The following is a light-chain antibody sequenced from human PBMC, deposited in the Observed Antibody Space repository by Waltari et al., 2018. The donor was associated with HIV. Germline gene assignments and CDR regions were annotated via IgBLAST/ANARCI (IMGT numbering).Light chain of an antibody. Sequence: QSVLTQPPSASGSPGQSVTISCTGTSSDVGGDNYLCWSQLRPGKAPKLIIYEVYKRPSGVPARFSGSKSGNTASLTVSGLQAEDEADYYCSSYAGSKTLGVFGGGTRLTVL. CDR3: SSYAGSKTLGV. V-gene: IGLV2-8*01. CDR1: SSDVGGDNY. CDR2: EVY. J-gene: IGLJ3*02.